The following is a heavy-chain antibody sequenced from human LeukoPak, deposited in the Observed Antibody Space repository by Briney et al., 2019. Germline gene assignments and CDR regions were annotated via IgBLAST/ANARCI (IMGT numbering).Heavy chain of an antibody. V-gene: IGHV3-23*01. D-gene: IGHD3-16*02. CDR1: GLTFSRYA. CDR3: ARDIVRGEYFQH. J-gene: IGHJ1*01. CDR2: ISGSDGST. Sequence: PGGSLRLSCAVSGLTFSRYAINWVRQPPGKGLEWVSAISGSDGSTYYADSVKGRFTISRDNSKNTLYLQMNSLRAEDTAIYYCARDIVRGEYFQHWGQGTLVTVSS.